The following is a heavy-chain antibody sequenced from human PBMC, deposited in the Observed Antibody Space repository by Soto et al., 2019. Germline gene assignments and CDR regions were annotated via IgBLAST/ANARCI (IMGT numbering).Heavy chain of an antibody. V-gene: IGHV3-23*01. Sequence: EVQLLESGGGLVQPGGSLRLSCAASGFTFSSYAMNWVRQAPGKGLEWVSVISGSGDSTYYADSVKGRFTISRDNSKNPLYLQMNSLRVEDTAVYYCARRSSGWYFDYWGQGTLVTVSS. CDR2: ISGSGDST. J-gene: IGHJ4*02. D-gene: IGHD6-19*01. CDR1: GFTFSSYA. CDR3: ARRSSGWYFDY.